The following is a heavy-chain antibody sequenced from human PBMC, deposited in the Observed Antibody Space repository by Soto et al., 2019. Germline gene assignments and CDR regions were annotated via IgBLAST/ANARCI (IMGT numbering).Heavy chain of an antibody. V-gene: IGHV4-30-4*01. CDR1: GGSISSGDYY. CDR2: IYYSGST. J-gene: IGHJ5*02. D-gene: IGHD5-12*01. Sequence: TSETLSLTCTVSGGSISSGDYYWSWIRQPPGKGLEWIGYIYYSGSTYYNPSLKSRVTISVDTSKNQFSLKLSSVTAADTAVYYCARAPNSGSVSNWFDPWGQGTLVTVSS. CDR3: ARAPNSGSVSNWFDP.